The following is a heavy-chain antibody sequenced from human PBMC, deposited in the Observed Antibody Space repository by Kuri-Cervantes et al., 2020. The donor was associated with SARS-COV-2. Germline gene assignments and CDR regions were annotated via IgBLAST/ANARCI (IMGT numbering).Heavy chain of an antibody. CDR2: INHSGSA. Sequence: ESLKISCAVYGGSFNGYFWTWIRQPPGKGLEWIGEINHSGSAKYNPSLKSRVTISVDTSKNQFSLKLSSVTAADTAVYYCARGTSTFRVITTPFDYWGQGTLVTVSS. D-gene: IGHD3-22*01. V-gene: IGHV4-34*01. CDR3: ARGTSTFRVITTPFDY. CDR1: GGSFNGYF. J-gene: IGHJ4*02.